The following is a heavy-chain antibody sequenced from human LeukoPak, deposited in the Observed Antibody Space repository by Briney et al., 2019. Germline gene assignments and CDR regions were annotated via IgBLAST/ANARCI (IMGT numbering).Heavy chain of an antibody. J-gene: IGHJ3*02. CDR2: IYHSGST. CDR3: ARGGYCSGGSCYGDAFDI. D-gene: IGHD2-15*01. V-gene: IGHV4-30-2*01. Sequence: SETLSLTCAVSGGSISSGGYSWRWIRQPPGKGLEWIGYIYHSGSTYYNPSLKSRVTISVDRSKNQFSLKLSSVTAADTAVYYCARGGYCSGGSCYGDAFDIWGQGTMVTVSS. CDR1: GGSISSGGYS.